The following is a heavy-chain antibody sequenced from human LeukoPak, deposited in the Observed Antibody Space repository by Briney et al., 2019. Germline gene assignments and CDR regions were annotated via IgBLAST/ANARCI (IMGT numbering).Heavy chain of an antibody. CDR1: GDTFSSYG. CDR2: ISAHNGAT. J-gene: IGHJ4*02. D-gene: IGHD3-3*01. CDR3: ARDSEAISGVVIPSNY. V-gene: IGHV1-18*01. Sequence: ASVKVSCTASGDTFSSYGISWIRQSPGQGLEWMGWISAHNGATNFAQKFQGRLTMTADTSTTTAYMELRSLTSDDTAIYYCARDSEAISGVVIPSNYWGQGTLVTVSP.